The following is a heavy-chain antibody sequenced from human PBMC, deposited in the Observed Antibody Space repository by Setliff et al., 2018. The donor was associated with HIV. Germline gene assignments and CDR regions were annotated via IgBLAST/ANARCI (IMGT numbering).Heavy chain of an antibody. CDR3: ARTASYYDILTGYYRYYFDY. Sequence: EASVKVSCKASGYTFTGYYMHWVRQAPGQGLEWMGRINPNSGGTNYAQKFQGRVTMTRDTSISTAYMELSRLRSDDTAVYYCARTASYYDILTGYYRYYFDYWGQGTLVTVSS. V-gene: IGHV1-2*06. D-gene: IGHD3-9*01. CDR2: INPNSGGT. CDR1: GYTFTGYY. J-gene: IGHJ4*02.